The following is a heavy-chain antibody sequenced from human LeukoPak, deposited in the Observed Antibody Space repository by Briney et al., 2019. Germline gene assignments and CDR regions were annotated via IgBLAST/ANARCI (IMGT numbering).Heavy chain of an antibody. CDR3: ARMSVFWYFDL. Sequence: PSETLSLTCTVPGGSITSSSYYWGWIRQPPGRGLEWIGSIYYSGNTYYSPSLKSRVTISIDTSKNQFSLELSSVTAADTAVYYCARMSVFWYFDLWGRGTLVTVSS. J-gene: IGHJ2*01. CDR2: IYYSGNT. CDR1: GGSITSSSYY. V-gene: IGHV4-39*01.